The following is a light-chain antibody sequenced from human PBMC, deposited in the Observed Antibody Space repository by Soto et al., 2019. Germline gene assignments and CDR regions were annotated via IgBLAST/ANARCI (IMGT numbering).Light chain of an antibody. CDR1: QSVSSSY. V-gene: IGKV3-20*01. Sequence: EIVLTQSPGTLSLSPGERATLSCRASQSVSSSYLAWYQQKPGQAPRLLIYGASSRATGIPDRFSGSGSGTDFTLTISILEPEDFAVYYCQQYGSSHRTFCSGTKVDIK. CDR2: GAS. J-gene: IGKJ1*01. CDR3: QQYGSSHRT.